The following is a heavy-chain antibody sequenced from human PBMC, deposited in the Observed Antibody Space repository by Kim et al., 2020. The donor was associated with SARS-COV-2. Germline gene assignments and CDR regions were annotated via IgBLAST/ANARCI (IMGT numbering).Heavy chain of an antibody. Sequence: SETLSLTCAVYGGSFSGYYWSWIRQPPGKGLEWIGEINHSGSTNYNPSLKSRVTISVDTSKNQFSLKLSSVTAADTAVYYCARERWFYYYGSGRQKGVDYWGQGTLVTVSS. CDR2: INHSGST. CDR1: GGSFSGYY. V-gene: IGHV4-34*01. J-gene: IGHJ4*02. D-gene: IGHD3-10*01. CDR3: ARERWFYYYGSGRQKGVDY.